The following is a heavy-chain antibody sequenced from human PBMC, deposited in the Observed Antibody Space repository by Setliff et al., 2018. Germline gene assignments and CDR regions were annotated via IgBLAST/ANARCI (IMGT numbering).Heavy chain of an antibody. V-gene: IGHV3-64*02. CDR1: GLTFSSSA. CDR2: ISSDGSRT. Sequence: GGSLRLSCAASGLTFSSSAMHWVRQAPGKELEYVSAISSDGSRTYYGDSVKGRFTISRDNSKNSLYLQMGSLRVEDTAVYYCAKDTYYYDSSGYYVFDYWGQGTLVTVSS. D-gene: IGHD3-22*01. J-gene: IGHJ4*02. CDR3: AKDTYYYDSSGYYVFDY.